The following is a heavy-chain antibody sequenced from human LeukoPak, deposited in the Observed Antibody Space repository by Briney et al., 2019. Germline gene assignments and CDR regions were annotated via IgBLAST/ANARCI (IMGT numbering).Heavy chain of an antibody. V-gene: IGHV3-66*01. Sequence: GGSLRLSCAGSGFTVSSNYMSWVRQAPGKGLEWVSVIYSGGSTYYADSVKGRFTISRDSSKNTLYLQMNSLGAEDTAVYYCARGRGSGWPFDYWGQGTLVTVSS. CDR2: IYSGGST. J-gene: IGHJ4*02. D-gene: IGHD6-19*01. CDR1: GFTVSSNY. CDR3: ARGRGSGWPFDY.